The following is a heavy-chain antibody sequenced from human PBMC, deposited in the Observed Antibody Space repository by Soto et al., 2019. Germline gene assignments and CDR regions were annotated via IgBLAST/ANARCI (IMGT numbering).Heavy chain of an antibody. CDR3: ARLRRSGWYSIDY. J-gene: IGHJ4*02. V-gene: IGHV4-39*01. Sequence: SATLSLTCTVSGGSISSSSYYWGWIRQPPGKGLEWIGSIYYSGSIYYNPSLKSRVTISVDTSKNQFSLKLSSVTAADTAVYYCARLRRSGWYSIDYWGQGTLVTVSS. CDR1: GGSISSSSYY. D-gene: IGHD6-19*01. CDR2: IYYSGSI.